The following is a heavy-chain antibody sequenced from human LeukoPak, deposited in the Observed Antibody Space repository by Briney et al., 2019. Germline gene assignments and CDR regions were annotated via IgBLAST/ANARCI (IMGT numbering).Heavy chain of an antibody. CDR1: GFTFSSYA. V-gene: IGHV3-23*01. D-gene: IGHD5-18*01. J-gene: IGHJ5*02. Sequence: GGSLRLSCAASGFTFSSYAMSWVRQAPGKGLEWVSAISGSGGSTYYADSVKGRFTISRDNSKNTQYLQMNSLRAEDTAVYYCAKGVDSGRIQLAWGQGTLVTVSS. CDR2: ISGSGGST. CDR3: AKGVDSGRIQLA.